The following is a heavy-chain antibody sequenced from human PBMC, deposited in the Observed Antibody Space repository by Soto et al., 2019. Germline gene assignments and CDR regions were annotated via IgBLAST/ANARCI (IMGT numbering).Heavy chain of an antibody. D-gene: IGHD3-22*01. Sequence: QLQLQESGPGLVKPSETLSLTCTVSGGSISSSSYYWGWIRQPPGKGLEWIGSIYYSGSTYYNPSLKSRVTISVDTSKNQFSLKLSSVTAADTAVYYCARLWIGYYDSISGGNWFDPWGQGTLVTVSS. V-gene: IGHV4-39*01. CDR3: ARLWIGYYDSISGGNWFDP. CDR1: GGSISSSSYY. J-gene: IGHJ5*02. CDR2: IYYSGST.